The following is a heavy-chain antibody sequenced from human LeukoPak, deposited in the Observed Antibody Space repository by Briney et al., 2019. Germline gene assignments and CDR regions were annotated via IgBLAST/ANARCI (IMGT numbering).Heavy chain of an antibody. Sequence: GSVKVSCKASGYTFTGCYMHWVRQAPGQGLEWMGWINPNSGGTNYAQKFQGRVTMTRDTSISTAYMELSRLRSDDTAVYYCARPNDGNFDYWGQGTLVTVSS. CDR3: ARPNDGNFDY. CDR2: INPNSGGT. CDR1: GYTFTGCY. J-gene: IGHJ4*02. D-gene: IGHD5-24*01. V-gene: IGHV1-2*02.